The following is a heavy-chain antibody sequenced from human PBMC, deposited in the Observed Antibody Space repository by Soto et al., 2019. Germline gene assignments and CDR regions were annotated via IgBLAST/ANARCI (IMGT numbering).Heavy chain of an antibody. D-gene: IGHD3-3*01. CDR2: ISAYNGNT. J-gene: IGHJ5*02. V-gene: IGHV1-18*01. Sequence: ASVKVSCKASGYTFTSYGISWVRQAPGQGLEWMGWISAYNGNTNYAQKLQGRVTMTTDTSTSTAYMELRSLRSDDTAVYYCARDPSYDFWSGYRNWFDPWGQGTLVTSPQ. CDR3: ARDPSYDFWSGYRNWFDP. CDR1: GYTFTSYG.